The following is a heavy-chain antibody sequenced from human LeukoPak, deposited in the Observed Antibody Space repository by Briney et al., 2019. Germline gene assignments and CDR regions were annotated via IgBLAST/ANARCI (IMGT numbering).Heavy chain of an antibody. CDR1: GFTFSSFG. V-gene: IGHV3-33*01. D-gene: IGHD2-8*02. J-gene: IGHJ6*02. Sequence: GGTLRLSCAASGFTFSSFGMHWVRQAPGKGLEWVAVIWYDGSNKYYADSVKGRFTISRDNSQNTLYLQGNNLRAEDTAVYCCARGRWDTGGLHGLDVWGQGTTVTVSS. CDR2: IWYDGSNK. CDR3: ARGRWDTGGLHGLDV.